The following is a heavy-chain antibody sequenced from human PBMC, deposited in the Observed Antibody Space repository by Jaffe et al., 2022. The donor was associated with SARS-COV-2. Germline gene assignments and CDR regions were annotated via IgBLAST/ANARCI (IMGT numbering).Heavy chain of an antibody. V-gene: IGHV4-31*03. CDR3: VRDNDASGIGSFES. Sequence: QVQLQESGPGLVEPSQTLSLTCTVSGGSVTGGFYYSNWIRQHPGKGLEWIGYIDYSGSTLYNPSLKSRVTISVDTSKNQFSLKLTSVTAADTAVYYCVRDNDASGIGSFESWGQGTLVTVSS. J-gene: IGHJ4*02. D-gene: IGHD3-10*01. CDR1: GGSVTGGFYY. CDR2: IDYSGST.